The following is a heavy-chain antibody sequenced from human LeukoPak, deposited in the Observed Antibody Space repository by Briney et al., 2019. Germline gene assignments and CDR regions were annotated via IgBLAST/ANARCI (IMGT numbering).Heavy chain of an antibody. CDR3: ARVTMVAAASYNWFVP. D-gene: IGHD2-15*01. V-gene: IGHV3-33*01. CDR2: IWTDGSNK. J-gene: IGHJ5*02. Sequence: GGSLRLSCAASGFTFSNYGMHWVRQAPGKGLEWVAVIWTDGSNKYYADSVRGRFTISRDNSKNTLYLQMNSLRAEDTAVYYCARVTMVAAASYNWFVPWGQGTLVTVSS. CDR1: GFTFSNYG.